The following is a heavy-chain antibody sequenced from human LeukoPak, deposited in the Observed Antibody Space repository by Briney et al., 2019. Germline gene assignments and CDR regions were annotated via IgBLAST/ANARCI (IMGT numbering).Heavy chain of an antibody. CDR1: GFTFSSYA. D-gene: IGHD3-22*01. V-gene: IGHV3-23*01. Sequence: GGSLRLSCAAPGFTFSSYAMSWVRQAPGKGLEWVSAISGSGGSTYYADSVKGRFTISRDNSKNTLYLQMNSLRAEDTAVYYCAKGSMIVVVPSVFDPWGQGTLVTVSS. J-gene: IGHJ5*02. CDR3: AKGSMIVVVPSVFDP. CDR2: ISGSGGST.